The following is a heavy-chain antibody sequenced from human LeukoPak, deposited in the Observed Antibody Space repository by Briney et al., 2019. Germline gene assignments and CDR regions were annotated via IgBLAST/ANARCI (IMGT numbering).Heavy chain of an antibody. D-gene: IGHD2-2*01. V-gene: IGHV1-18*01. Sequence: ASVKVSCKCSGYSFISYGVNCVRQAPGQGLECIGWISGYNVNTNYAEKVQGRVTMTTDTSTQTVFMELRSLKYDATAVYFCARSGFSVVPIANYHDGMDVWGQGTTVAVYS. CDR2: ISGYNVNT. J-gene: IGHJ6*02. CDR3: ARSGFSVVPIANYHDGMDV. CDR1: GYSFISYG.